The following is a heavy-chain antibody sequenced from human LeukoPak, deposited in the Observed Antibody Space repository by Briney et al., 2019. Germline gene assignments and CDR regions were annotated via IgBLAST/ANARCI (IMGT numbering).Heavy chain of an antibody. J-gene: IGHJ2*01. CDR3: ARAYPSSWYLFDL. D-gene: IGHD6-13*01. CDR1: GGSISSSSYY. V-gene: IGHV4-39*07. Sequence: SETLSLTCTVSGGSISSSSYYWGWIRQPPGKGLEWIGSIYYSGSTYYNPSLKSRVTISVDTSKNQFSLKLSSVTAADTAVYYCARAYPSSWYLFDLWGRGTLVTVSS. CDR2: IYYSGST.